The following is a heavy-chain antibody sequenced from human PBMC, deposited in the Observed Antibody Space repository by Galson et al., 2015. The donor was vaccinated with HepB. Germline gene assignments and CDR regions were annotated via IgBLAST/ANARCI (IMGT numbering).Heavy chain of an antibody. CDR1: GYTFTSYA. CDR3: ARDRAYYDILTGYYRGRGPYYFDY. V-gene: IGHV1-3*01. D-gene: IGHD3-9*01. CDR2: INAGNGNT. Sequence: SVKVSCKASGYTFTSYAMHWVRQAPGQRLEWMGWINAGNGNTKYSQKFQGRVTITRDTSASTAYMELSSLRSEGTAVYYCARDRAYYDILTGYYRGRGPYYFDYWGQGTLVTVSS. J-gene: IGHJ4*02.